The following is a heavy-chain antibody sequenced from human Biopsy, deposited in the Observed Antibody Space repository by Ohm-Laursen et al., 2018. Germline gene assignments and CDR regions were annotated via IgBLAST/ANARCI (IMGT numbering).Heavy chain of an antibody. CDR2: ISSGGRA. CDR3: ARERQFRFLEGAFDY. Sequence: DTLSLTCTVSGGSISDDYWNWIRQPPGKGLQVIGYISSGGRAKYNPSLKSRLTISLNTSKNQLSLKLSSVTAADSAIYYCARERQFRFLEGAFDYWGQGILVTVSS. D-gene: IGHD3-3*01. V-gene: IGHV4-59*01. J-gene: IGHJ4*02. CDR1: GGSISDDY.